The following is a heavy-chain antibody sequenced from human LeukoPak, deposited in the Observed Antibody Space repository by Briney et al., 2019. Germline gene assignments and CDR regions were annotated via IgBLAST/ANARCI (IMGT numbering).Heavy chain of an antibody. D-gene: IGHD5-18*01. J-gene: IGHJ4*02. Sequence: GGSLRLSCTASRFTFKTSWMSWVRQAPGKGLEWVASVNEDGTEKYSVDSVKGRFTISRDNTHTSLTLQTNSLRAEDTAVYYCARARIGYSYILDYWGQGTLVTVSS. CDR3: ARARIGYSYILDY. CDR2: VNEDGTEK. V-gene: IGHV3-7*03. CDR1: RFTFKTSW.